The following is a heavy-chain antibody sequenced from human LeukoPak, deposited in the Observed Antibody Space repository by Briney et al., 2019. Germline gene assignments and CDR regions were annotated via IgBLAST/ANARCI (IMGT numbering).Heavy chain of an antibody. V-gene: IGHV1-18*01. Sequence: ASVKVSCKASDYTFNNYGISWVRQAPGQGLEWMGWISAYSGNTNYAQKLQGRVTMTTDTSTSIVYMELRRLRSDDTAVYYCARDTKYTSSSFDYWGQGTLVTVSS. CDR3: ARDTKYTSSSFDY. J-gene: IGHJ4*02. CDR2: ISAYSGNT. D-gene: IGHD2-2*01. CDR1: DYTFNNYG.